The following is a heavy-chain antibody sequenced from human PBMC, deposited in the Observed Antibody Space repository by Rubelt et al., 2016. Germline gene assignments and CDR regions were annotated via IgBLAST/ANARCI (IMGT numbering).Heavy chain of an antibody. D-gene: IGHD3-22*01. CDR2: INHSGST. Sequence: GEINHSGSTNYNPSLKSRVTISVDTSKNQFSLKLSSVTAADTAVYYCARAHVFYDSSGYYYTSPHDAFDIWGQGTMVTVSS. V-gene: IGHV4-34*01. CDR3: ARAHVFYDSSGYYYTSPHDAFDI. J-gene: IGHJ3*02.